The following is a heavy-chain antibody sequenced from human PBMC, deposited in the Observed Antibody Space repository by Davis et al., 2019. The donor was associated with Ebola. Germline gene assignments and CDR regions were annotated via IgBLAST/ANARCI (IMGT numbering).Heavy chain of an antibody. J-gene: IGHJ6*04. Sequence: ASVKVSCKASGYTFTSYYMHWVRQAPGQGLEWMGWISAYNGNTNYAQKLQGRVTMTTDTSTSTAYMELRSLRSDDTAVYYCARRPPIYYYGMDVWGKGTTVTVSS. V-gene: IGHV1-18*04. CDR3: ARRPPIYYYGMDV. CDR1: GYTFTSYY. CDR2: ISAYNGNT.